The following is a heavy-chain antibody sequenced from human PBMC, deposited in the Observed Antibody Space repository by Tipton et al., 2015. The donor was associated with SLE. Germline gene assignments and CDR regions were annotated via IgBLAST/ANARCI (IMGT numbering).Heavy chain of an antibody. CDR3: ARGVEYQDS. J-gene: IGHJ4*02. D-gene: IGHD2/OR15-2a*01. V-gene: IGHV4-39*07. CDR1: GDSISSSSYY. CDR2: VYYTGNT. Sequence: TLSLTCIVSGDSISSSSYYWGWIRQPPGKGLEWVGTVYYTGNTFYNPSLKSRVTISVDTSKNQFSLNLSSVTAADTAVYYCARGVEYQDSWGQGALVTVSS.